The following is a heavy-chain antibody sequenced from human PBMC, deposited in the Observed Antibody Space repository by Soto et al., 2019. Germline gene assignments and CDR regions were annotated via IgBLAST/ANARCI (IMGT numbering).Heavy chain of an antibody. J-gene: IGHJ5*02. Sequence: SETLSLTCTVSGGSVSSGSYYWSWIRQPPGKGLEWIGYIYYSGSTNYNPSLKSRVTISVDTSKNQFSLKLSSVTAADTAVYYCAGDMVRGVISPFDPWGQGTLVTVSS. CDR1: GGSVSSGSYY. CDR3: AGDMVRGVISPFDP. D-gene: IGHD3-10*01. V-gene: IGHV4-61*01. CDR2: IYYSGST.